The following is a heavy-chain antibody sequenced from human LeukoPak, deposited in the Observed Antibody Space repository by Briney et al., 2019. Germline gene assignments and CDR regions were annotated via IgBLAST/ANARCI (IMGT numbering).Heavy chain of an antibody. CDR3: AREWVPAAILTTNNNWFDP. J-gene: IGHJ5*02. V-gene: IGHV1-2*02. CDR1: GYTFTGYY. D-gene: IGHD2-2*01. CDR2: INPNSGGT. Sequence: ASVKVSCKASGYTFTGYYMHWVRQAPGQGLEWMGWINPNSGGTNYAQKFQGRVTMTRETSISTAYMELSRLRSDDTAVYYCAREWVPAAILTTNNNWFDPWGQGTLVTVSS.